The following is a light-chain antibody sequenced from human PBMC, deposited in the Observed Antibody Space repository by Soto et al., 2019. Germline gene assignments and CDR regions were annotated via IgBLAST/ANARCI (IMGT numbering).Light chain of an antibody. J-gene: IGKJ5*01. CDR1: QSFSSY. Sequence: DIVLTQSPATLSLSPGERATLSCRASQSFSSYLAWYQQKPGQAPRLLIYDASNRATGIPARFSGSGSGTDFTLTISSLEPEDFAVYYCQQRSNLITFGQGTRLESK. CDR2: DAS. CDR3: QQRSNLIT. V-gene: IGKV3-11*01.